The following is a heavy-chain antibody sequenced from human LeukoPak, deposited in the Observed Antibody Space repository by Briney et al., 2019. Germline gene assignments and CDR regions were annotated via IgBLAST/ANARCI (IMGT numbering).Heavy chain of an antibody. D-gene: IGHD5-24*01. CDR3: AKDRPPYMAYDY. Sequence: PGGSLRLSCAASGFTFSSYGMHWVRQAPGKGLERVAVISYDGSNKYYADSVKGRFTISRDNSKNTLYLQMNSLRAEDTAVYYCAKDRPPYMAYDYWGQGTLVTVSS. CDR1: GFTFSSYG. J-gene: IGHJ4*02. V-gene: IGHV3-30*18. CDR2: ISYDGSNK.